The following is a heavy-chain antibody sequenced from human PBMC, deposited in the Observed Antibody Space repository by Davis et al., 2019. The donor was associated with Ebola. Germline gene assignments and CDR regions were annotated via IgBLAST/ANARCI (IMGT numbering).Heavy chain of an antibody. D-gene: IGHD1-26*01. Sequence: GGSLRLSCAASGFTFSSYAMHWVRQAPGKGLEWVAVISYDGSNKYYADSVKGRFTISRDNSKNTLYLQMNSLRAEDTAVYYCAKAGHCGNYCSFDSWGQGTLVTVSS. CDR1: GFTFSSYA. V-gene: IGHV3-30*04. CDR2: ISYDGSNK. CDR3: AKAGHCGNYCSFDS. J-gene: IGHJ4*02.